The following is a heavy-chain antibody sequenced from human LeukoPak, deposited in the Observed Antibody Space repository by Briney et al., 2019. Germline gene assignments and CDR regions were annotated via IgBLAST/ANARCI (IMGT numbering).Heavy chain of an antibody. Sequence: PGGSLRLSCAASGFTFSDYYMSWIRQAPGKGLEWVSGISWNSGSIGYADSVKGRFTISRDNAKTSLYLQMNSLRAEDTAVYYCARDLYGSGRYQRDYWGQGTLVTVSS. D-gene: IGHD3-10*01. J-gene: IGHJ4*02. V-gene: IGHV3-9*01. CDR2: ISWNSGSI. CDR3: ARDLYGSGRYQRDY. CDR1: GFTFSDYY.